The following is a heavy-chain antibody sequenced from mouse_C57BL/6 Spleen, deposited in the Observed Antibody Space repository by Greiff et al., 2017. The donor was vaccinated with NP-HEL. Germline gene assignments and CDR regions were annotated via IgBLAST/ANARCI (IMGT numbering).Heavy chain of an antibody. CDR2: INPNNGGT. CDR3: TRDGSNWYDIDY. CDR1: GYTFTDYY. Sequence: EVQRVESGPALVKPGASVKMSCKASGYTFTDYYMNWVKQSHGKSLEWIGIINPNNGGTSYNQKFKGKATLTVDKSSNTAYMELNSLTSEDSADYYCTRDGSNWYDIDYWGQGTTLTVSS. V-gene: IGHV1-19*01. D-gene: IGHD1-1*01. J-gene: IGHJ2*01.